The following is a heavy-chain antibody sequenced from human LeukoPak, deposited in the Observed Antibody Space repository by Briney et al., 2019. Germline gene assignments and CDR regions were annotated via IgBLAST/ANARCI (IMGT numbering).Heavy chain of an antibody. Sequence: GGSLRLSSAASGFTFTSYGMHWVRQAPGKGLEWVAVMWYDGSNKYYADSVKGRFTISRDDSKNTLYLQMNSLRAEDTAMHYCARGLPPVMKYSSHYWGQGTLVTVSS. CDR1: GFTFTSYG. J-gene: IGHJ4*02. V-gene: IGHV3-33*01. CDR2: MWYDGSNK. D-gene: IGHD2-15*01. CDR3: ARGLPPVMKYSSHY.